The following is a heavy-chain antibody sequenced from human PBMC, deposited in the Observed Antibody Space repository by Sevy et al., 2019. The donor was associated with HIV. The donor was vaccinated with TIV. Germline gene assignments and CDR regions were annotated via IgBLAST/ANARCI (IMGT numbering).Heavy chain of an antibody. J-gene: IGHJ3*02. CDR2: IYPGDSDT. Sequence: GESLKISCKGSGYSFTSYWIGWVRQMPGKGLEWMGIIYPGDSDTRYSPSFQGQVTISADKSISTAYLQWSSLKASDTATYYCARPTWLQLSRNPDAFDIWGQGTMVTVSS. D-gene: IGHD5-12*01. CDR1: GYSFTSYW. V-gene: IGHV5-51*01. CDR3: ARPTWLQLSRNPDAFDI.